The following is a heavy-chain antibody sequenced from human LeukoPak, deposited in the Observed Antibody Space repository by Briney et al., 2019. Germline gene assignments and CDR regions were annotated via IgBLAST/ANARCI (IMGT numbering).Heavy chain of an antibody. D-gene: IGHD3-16*02. Sequence: GESLKISCKGSGYSFTSYWIGWVRQMPGKGLEWMGIIYPDDSDTRYSPSFQGQVTISADKSISTAYLQWSSLKASDTAMYYCARVAFGGVIEPNWFDPWGQGTLVTVSS. CDR1: GYSFTSYW. CDR2: IYPDDSDT. J-gene: IGHJ5*02. CDR3: ARVAFGGVIEPNWFDP. V-gene: IGHV5-51*01.